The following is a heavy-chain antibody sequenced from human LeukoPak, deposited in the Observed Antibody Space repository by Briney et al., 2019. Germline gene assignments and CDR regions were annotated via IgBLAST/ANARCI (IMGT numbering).Heavy chain of an antibody. V-gene: IGHV3-33*01. CDR1: GFTFSSYG. CDR3: ASLYSSSWYVY. J-gene: IGHJ4*02. D-gene: IGHD6-13*01. Sequence: GGSLRLSCAASGFTFSSYGMHWVRQAPGKGLEWVAVIWYDGSNKYYADSVKGRFTISRDNSKNTLYLQMNSLRAEDTAVYYCASLYSSSWYVYWGQGTLVTVSS. CDR2: IWYDGSNK.